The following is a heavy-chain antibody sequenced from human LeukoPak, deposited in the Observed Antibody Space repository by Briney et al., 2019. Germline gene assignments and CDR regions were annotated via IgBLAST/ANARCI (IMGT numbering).Heavy chain of an antibody. D-gene: IGHD3-16*02. Sequence: GGSLRLSCAASGFTFSSYGMSWVRQAPGKGLEWVSAISGSGGSTYYADSVKGRFTISRDNSKNTLYLQMNSLRAEDTAVYYCAKAGIGGVIVLDFFDYWGQGTLVTVSS. CDR3: AKAGIGGVIVLDFFDY. CDR1: GFTFSSYG. J-gene: IGHJ4*02. V-gene: IGHV3-23*01. CDR2: ISGSGGST.